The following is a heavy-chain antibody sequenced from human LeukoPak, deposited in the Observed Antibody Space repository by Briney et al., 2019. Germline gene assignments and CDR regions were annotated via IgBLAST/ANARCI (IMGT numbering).Heavy chain of an antibody. CDR1: GFTFKIDS. CDR3: ARGLQLWYPGDAFDI. V-gene: IGHV3-21*01. CDR2: ISGTSNYI. J-gene: IGHJ3*02. D-gene: IGHD5-18*01. Sequence: GGSLRLSCAASGFTFKIDSMKWVRQAPGKGLEWVSSISGTSNYIYYEDTVKVRFTITRDNAKDSLFHHMNSLRAGYRAVYYCARGLQLWYPGDAFDIWGQGTTVTVSS.